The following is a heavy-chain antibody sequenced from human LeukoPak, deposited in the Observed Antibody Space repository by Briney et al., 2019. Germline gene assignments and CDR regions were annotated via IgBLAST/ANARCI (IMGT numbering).Heavy chain of an antibody. V-gene: IGHV3-48*03. CDR2: ISSSGSTI. J-gene: IGHJ4*02. Sequence: HPGGSLRLSCAASGFTFSSYEMNWVRQAPGKGLEWASYISSSGSTIYYADSVKGRFTISRDNAKNSLYLQMNSLRAEDTAVYYCARGAEYYYDSSGYYYRWGFDYWGQGTLVTVSS. D-gene: IGHD3-22*01. CDR1: GFTFSSYE. CDR3: ARGAEYYYDSSGYYYRWGFDY.